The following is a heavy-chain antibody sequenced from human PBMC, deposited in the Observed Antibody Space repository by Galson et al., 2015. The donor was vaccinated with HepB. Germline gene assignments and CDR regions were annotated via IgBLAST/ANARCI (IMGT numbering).Heavy chain of an antibody. Sequence: SVKVSCKASGYTFTGYYMHWVRQAPGQGLEWMGRINPNSGGTNYAQKFQGRVTMTRDTSISIAYMELSRLRSDDTAVYYCASICCVATIGNSSLFGVMDVWGKGTTVTVSS. CDR2: INPNSGGT. V-gene: IGHV1-2*06. CDR3: ASICCVATIGNSSLFGVMDV. CDR1: GYTFTGYY. D-gene: IGHD5-12*01. J-gene: IGHJ6*04.